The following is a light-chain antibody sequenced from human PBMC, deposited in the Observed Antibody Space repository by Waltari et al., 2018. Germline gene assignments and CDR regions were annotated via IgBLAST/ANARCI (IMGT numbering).Light chain of an antibody. CDR1: ESTSRSS. J-gene: IGKJ4*01. CDR3: QQYGSL. V-gene: IGKV3-20*01. CDR2: GTS. Sequence: EIVLTQSPRILSLSPGEGATLSCRASESTSRSSLAWYQQKPGQAPRLVIYGTSNRATGIPDRFSGSGSGTDFTLTISRVEPEDFAVYYCQQYGSLFGGGTKV.